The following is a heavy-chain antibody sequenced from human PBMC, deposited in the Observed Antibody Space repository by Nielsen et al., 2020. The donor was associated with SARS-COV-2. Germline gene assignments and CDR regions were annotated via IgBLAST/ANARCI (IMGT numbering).Heavy chain of an antibody. D-gene: IGHD3-16*01. Sequence: GGSLRLSCAASGFSFDDDGMSWVRQVPGKGLVWVSRINADGSSTSYADYVKGRFTISRDNAKNTLYLQMNSLRAEDTAVYYCASASAHVWGQGTMVTVSS. CDR3: ASASAHV. CDR2: INADGSST. V-gene: IGHV3-74*01. J-gene: IGHJ3*01. CDR1: GFSFDDDG.